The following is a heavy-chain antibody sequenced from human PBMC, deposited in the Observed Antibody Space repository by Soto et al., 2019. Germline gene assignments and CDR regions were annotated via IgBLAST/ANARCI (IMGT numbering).Heavy chain of an antibody. CDR3: ARESCSSTSCPHEYFDY. J-gene: IGHJ4*02. D-gene: IGHD2-2*01. Sequence: GGSLRLSCAASGFTFSSYAMHWVRQAPGKGLEWVAVISYDGSNKYYADSVKGRFTISRDNSKNTLYLQMNSLRAEDTAVYYCARESCSSTSCPHEYFDYWGQGTLVTVSS. CDR2: ISYDGSNK. CDR1: GFTFSSYA. V-gene: IGHV3-30-3*01.